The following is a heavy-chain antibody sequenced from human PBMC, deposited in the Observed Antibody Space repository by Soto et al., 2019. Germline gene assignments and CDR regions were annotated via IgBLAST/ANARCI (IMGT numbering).Heavy chain of an antibody. CDR1: GYTFTSYG. Sequence: ASVKVSCKASGYTFTSYGISWVRQAPGQGPEWMGWISTDNGNTVYVQKFQGRVTMTTDTSTATAYMELRSLRSDDTAVYYCVNSTAVPGNPRHYYYAMEVWGQGTMLTAP. J-gene: IGHJ6*02. D-gene: IGHD1-1*01. CDR3: VNSTAVPGNPRHYYYAMEV. CDR2: ISTDNGNT. V-gene: IGHV1-18*04.